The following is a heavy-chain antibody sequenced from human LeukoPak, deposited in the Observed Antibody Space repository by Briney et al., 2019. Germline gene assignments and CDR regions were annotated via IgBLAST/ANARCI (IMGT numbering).Heavy chain of an antibody. CDR2: IHPHGIF. J-gene: IGHJ4*02. CDR3: WRGKDRSKAGDH. V-gene: IGHV4-34*01. Sequence: SETLSLTCAVSGGSCDDYYCSWIRQPPGKGLEWIGEIHPHGIFYYNSSLMSRVTISIDTSKSQFSLRLTSVTAADTAIYYCWRGKDRSKAGDHWGQGSLVTVSS. CDR1: GGSCDDYY.